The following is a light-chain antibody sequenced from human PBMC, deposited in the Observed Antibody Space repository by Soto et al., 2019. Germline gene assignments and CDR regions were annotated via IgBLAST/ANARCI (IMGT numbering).Light chain of an antibody. J-gene: IGKJ1*01. V-gene: IGKV1-9*01. CDR2: GAS. CDR1: QGISSY. CDR3: QHMRT. Sequence: QLTQSPSSLSASVGDRVTITCRASQGISSYFAWYQQKPGRAPKLLIYGASTLQSGVPSRFSGSGSGTDFTLTISSLQPEDFGSYYCQHMRTFGQGTKVEMK.